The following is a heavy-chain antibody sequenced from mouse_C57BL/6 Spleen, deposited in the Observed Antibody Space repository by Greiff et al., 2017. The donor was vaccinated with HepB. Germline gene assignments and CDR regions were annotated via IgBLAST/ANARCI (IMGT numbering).Heavy chain of an antibody. CDR3: ARQIPDGYYASWFAY. CDR1: GYSITSGYY. CDR2: ISYDGSN. D-gene: IGHD2-3*01. J-gene: IGHJ3*01. V-gene: IGHV3-6*01. Sequence: EVHLVESGPGLVKPSQSLSLTCSVTGYSITSGYYWNWIRQFPGNKLEWMGYISYDGSNNYNPSLKNRISITRDTSKNQFFLKLNSVTTEDTATYYCARQIPDGYYASWFAYWGQGTLVTVSA.